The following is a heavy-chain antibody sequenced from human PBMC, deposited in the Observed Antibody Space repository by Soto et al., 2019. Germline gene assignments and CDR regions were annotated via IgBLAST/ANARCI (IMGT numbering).Heavy chain of an antibody. D-gene: IGHD1-1*01. V-gene: IGHV1-18*01. J-gene: IGHJ4*02. Sequence: QVHLVQSGAEVKKPGASVKVSCKGSGYAFTTYGITWVRQAPGQGLEWMGWISAHNGNTNYAQNFQGRVTVTRDTPTSTAYMELRSLRSDDTAVYYCARGRYGDYWGQGALVNVSS. CDR2: ISAHNGNT. CDR3: ARGRYGDY. CDR1: GYAFTTYG.